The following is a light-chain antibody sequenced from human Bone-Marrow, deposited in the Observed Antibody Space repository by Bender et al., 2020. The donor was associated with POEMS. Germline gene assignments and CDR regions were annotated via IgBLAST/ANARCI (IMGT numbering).Light chain of an antibody. V-gene: IGLV3-21*02. CDR2: DDR. Sequence: SDALTQPPSVSVAPGQTATITCGRDNIGSKSVHWYQQKPGQAPLLVVYDDRDRPSGIPERFSGSNSGNTATLTISRVEAGDEADYYCQVWDRSSDQVVFGGGTKLTVL. CDR1: NIGSKS. J-gene: IGLJ2*01. CDR3: QVWDRSSDQVV.